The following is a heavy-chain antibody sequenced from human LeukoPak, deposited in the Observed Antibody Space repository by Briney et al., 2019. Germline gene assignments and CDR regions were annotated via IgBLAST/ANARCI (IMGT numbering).Heavy chain of an antibody. J-gene: IGHJ6*03. D-gene: IGHD2-2*01. V-gene: IGHV3-21*01. CDR3: ARVFFLPGPAAPYYYMDV. Sequence: GGSLRLSCAASGFTFSSYSMNWGRQAPGKGLEWDSSISSSSSYIYYADSVKGRFTFARDNAKNSLYLQMNSLRAEDTAVYYCARVFFLPGPAAPYYYMDVWGKGTTVTVSS. CDR2: ISSSSSYI. CDR1: GFTFSSYS.